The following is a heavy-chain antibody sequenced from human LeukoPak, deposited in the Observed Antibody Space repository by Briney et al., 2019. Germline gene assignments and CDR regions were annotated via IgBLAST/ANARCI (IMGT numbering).Heavy chain of an antibody. CDR3: AKTQGYYDA. V-gene: IGHV3-23*01. CDR2: IWGTDDKT. D-gene: IGHD2-15*01. CDR1: GFTFSNYA. J-gene: IGHJ5*02. Sequence: GGSLRLSCVASGFTFSNYAMSWVRQAPGKGLELVSGIWGTDDKTVYGDAVKGRFTISRDNSKNTLCLQMNSLRADDTAVYYCAKTQGYYDAWGQGALVTVSS.